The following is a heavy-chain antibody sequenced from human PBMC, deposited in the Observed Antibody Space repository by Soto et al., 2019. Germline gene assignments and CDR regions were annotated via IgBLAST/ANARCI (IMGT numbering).Heavy chain of an antibody. Sequence: EVQLAESGGGLAQPGGSLRLSCAASGFTLSGYAMDWVRQARGKGLEYVSGISSNGVGTYYANSVQGRFTISRDNSKNTVYLQMGSLRPEDMAVYYCARRARPDFYYMDVWGKCTTVTVSS. CDR2: ISSNGVGT. CDR1: GFTLSGYA. V-gene: IGHV3-64*01. D-gene: IGHD6-6*01. J-gene: IGHJ6*03. CDR3: ARRARPDFYYMDV.